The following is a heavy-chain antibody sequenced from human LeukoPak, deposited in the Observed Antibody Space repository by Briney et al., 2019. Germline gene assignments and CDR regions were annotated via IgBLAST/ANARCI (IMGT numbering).Heavy chain of an antibody. CDR2: ISSSSSTI. CDR1: GFTFSSYS. Sequence: GGSLRLSCAASGFTFSSYSMNWVRQAPGKGLEWVSYISSSSSTIYYADSVKGRFTISRDNAKNSLYLQMNSLRAEDTAVYYCARSGRDGFDYWGQGTLVTVSS. J-gene: IGHJ4*02. D-gene: IGHD5-24*01. CDR3: ARSGRDGFDY. V-gene: IGHV3-48*01.